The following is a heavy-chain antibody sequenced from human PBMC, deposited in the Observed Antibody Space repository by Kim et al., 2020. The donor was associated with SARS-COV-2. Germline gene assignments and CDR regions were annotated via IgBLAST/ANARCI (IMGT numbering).Heavy chain of an antibody. D-gene: IGHD6-13*01. CDR1: GFTFNSYG. J-gene: IGHJ5*02. Sequence: GGSLRLSCAASGFTFNSYGMHWVRQAPGKGLEWVAVISYDGSNKYYADSVKGRFTISRDNSKNTLYLQMNSLRAEDTAVYYCAKDRTRRSSWYWADWFDPWGQGTLVTVSS. CDR3: AKDRTRRSSWYWADWFDP. CDR2: ISYDGSNK. V-gene: IGHV3-30*18.